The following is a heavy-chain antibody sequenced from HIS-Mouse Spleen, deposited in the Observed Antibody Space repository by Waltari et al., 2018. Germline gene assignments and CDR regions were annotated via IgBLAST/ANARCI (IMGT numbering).Heavy chain of an antibody. CDR1: RFPFRSYW. V-gene: IGHV3-74*01. Sequence: EVQLVESGGGLVQPGGSLRLSCAASRFPFRSYWMHWVRQAPGKGLVWVSRINSDGSSTSYADSVKGRFTISRDNAKNTLYLQMNSLRAEDTAVYYCARDLELDAFDIWGQGTMVTVSS. CDR3: ARDLELDAFDI. D-gene: IGHD1-1*01. J-gene: IGHJ3*02. CDR2: INSDGSST.